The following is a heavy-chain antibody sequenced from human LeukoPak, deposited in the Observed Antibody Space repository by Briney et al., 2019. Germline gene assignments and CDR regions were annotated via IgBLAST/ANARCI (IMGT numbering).Heavy chain of an antibody. V-gene: IGHV4-61*10. D-gene: IGHD2-2*02. CDR3: ARGPEYQLLYPYYYYMDV. J-gene: IGHJ6*03. CDR2: IYYSGST. Sequence: KSSETLSLTCTVSGGSISSSGYFWGWIRQPAGKGLEWIGYIYYSGSTNYNPSLKSRVTISVDTSKNQFSLKLSSVTAADTAVYYCARGPEYQLLYPYYYYMDVWGKGTTVTVSS. CDR1: GGSISSSGYF.